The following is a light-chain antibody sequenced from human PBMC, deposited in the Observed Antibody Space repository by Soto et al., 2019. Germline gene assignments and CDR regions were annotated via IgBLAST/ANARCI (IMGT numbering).Light chain of an antibody. CDR2: KAS. Sequence: DIQRTQSPSTLSASVGDRVTITCRASQSISTWLAWYQQKPGKAPKLLIYKASSLEGGVPSRFSGSGSGTEFNITVSSLRPDDFATYNCQQYNTYPLTFGGGTTVEIK. J-gene: IGKJ4*01. V-gene: IGKV1-5*03. CDR3: QQYNTYPLT. CDR1: QSISTW.